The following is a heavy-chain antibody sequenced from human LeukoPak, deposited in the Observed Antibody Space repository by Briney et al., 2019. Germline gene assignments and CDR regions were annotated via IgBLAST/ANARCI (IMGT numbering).Heavy chain of an antibody. D-gene: IGHD4-17*01. CDR3: ARDLVTVTKGFDI. Sequence: SETLSLTRTVSGYSISSGYYWGWIRQPPGKGLEWIGYISYIGSTNYNPSLKSRVTISIDTSKNQFSLQLTSVTAADTAVYYCARDLVTVTKGFDIWGQGTMVSVSS. J-gene: IGHJ3*02. V-gene: IGHV4-61*01. CDR1: GYSISSGYY. CDR2: ISYIGST.